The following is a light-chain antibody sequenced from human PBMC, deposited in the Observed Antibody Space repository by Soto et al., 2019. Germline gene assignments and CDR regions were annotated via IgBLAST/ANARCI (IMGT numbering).Light chain of an antibody. V-gene: IGLV2-8*01. CDR3: SSYAGSSNV. CDR1: TSHVGGYNY. Sequence: SVLTQPPSASGSPGQSVAISCTGTTSHVGGYNYVSWYQQHPGKAPKLMIYEVNKRPSGVPDRFSGSKSGNTASLTVSGLQAEDEADYYCSSYAGSSNVFGTGTKVTV. CDR2: EVN. J-gene: IGLJ1*01.